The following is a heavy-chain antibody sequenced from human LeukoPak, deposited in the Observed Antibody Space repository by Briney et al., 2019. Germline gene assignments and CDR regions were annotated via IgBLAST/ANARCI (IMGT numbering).Heavy chain of an antibody. D-gene: IGHD6-19*01. CDR3: AKERNLEIAVAGTIFDY. CDR2: ISYDGSNK. J-gene: IGHJ4*02. V-gene: IGHV3-30*18. CDR1: GFTFSSYG. Sequence: GGSLRLSCAASGFTFSSYGMHWVRQAPGKGLEWVAVISYDGSNKYYADSVKGRFTISRDNSKNTLYLQMNSLRAEDTAVYYCAKERNLEIAVAGTIFDYWGQGTLVSVSS.